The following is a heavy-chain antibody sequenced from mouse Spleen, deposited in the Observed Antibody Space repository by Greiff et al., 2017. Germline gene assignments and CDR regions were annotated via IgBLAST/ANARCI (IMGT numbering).Heavy chain of an antibody. Sequence: VQLQESGAELVRPGTSVKVSCKASGYAFTNYLIEWVKQRPGQGLGWIGEIFPGNGTTYYNEKFKGKATLTIDQSSSTAYMQLSSLTSEDSAVYFCARGGRYGNYFYYAMDYWGQGTSVTVSS. D-gene: IGHD2-10*02. V-gene: IGHV1-54*01. CDR1: GYAFTNYL. CDR3: ARGGRYGNYFYYAMDY. J-gene: IGHJ4*01. CDR2: IFPGNGTT.